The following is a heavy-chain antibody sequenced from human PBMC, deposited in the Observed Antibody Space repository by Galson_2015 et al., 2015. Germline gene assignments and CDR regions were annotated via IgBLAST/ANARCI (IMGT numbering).Heavy chain of an antibody. CDR2: IIPILGIA. Sequence: SVKVSCKASGGTFSSYPISWVRQAPGQGLEWMGRIIPILGIANYAQKFQGRVTITADKSTSTAYMELSSLRSEDTAVYYCARGLGYQLVYYYYGMDVWGQGTTVTVSS. V-gene: IGHV1-69*04. J-gene: IGHJ6*02. CDR3: ARGLGYQLVYYYYGMDV. D-gene: IGHD2-2*01. CDR1: GGTFSSYP.